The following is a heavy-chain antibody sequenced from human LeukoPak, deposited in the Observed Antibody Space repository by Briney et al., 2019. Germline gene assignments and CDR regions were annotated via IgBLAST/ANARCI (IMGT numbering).Heavy chain of an antibody. J-gene: IGHJ4*02. D-gene: IGHD3-16*02. V-gene: IGHV1-2*02. Sequence: GASVKVSCKTSGYSFTAFYIHWVRQAPGQGLEWMGWIHPRRGDTNYAQKFQGRVTMTRDTSTSTVYMELSSLRSEDTAMYYCARLPYRDGVAQDYWGQGTLVTVSP. CDR1: GYSFTAFY. CDR3: ARLPYRDGVAQDY. CDR2: IHPRRGDT.